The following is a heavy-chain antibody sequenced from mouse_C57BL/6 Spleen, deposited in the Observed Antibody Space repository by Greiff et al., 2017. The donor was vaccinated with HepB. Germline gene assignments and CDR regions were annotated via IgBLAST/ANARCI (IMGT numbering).Heavy chain of an antibody. V-gene: IGHV1-80*01. CDR1: GYAFSSYW. CDR3: ARDDYDGNAMDY. CDR2: IYPGDGDT. J-gene: IGHJ4*01. Sequence: QVQLQQSGAELVKPGASVKISCKASGYAFSSYWMNWVKQRPGKGLEWIGQIYPGDGDTNYNGKFKGKATVTADKSSSTAYMQLSSLTSEDSAVYFCARDDYDGNAMDYWGQGTSVTVSS. D-gene: IGHD2-4*01.